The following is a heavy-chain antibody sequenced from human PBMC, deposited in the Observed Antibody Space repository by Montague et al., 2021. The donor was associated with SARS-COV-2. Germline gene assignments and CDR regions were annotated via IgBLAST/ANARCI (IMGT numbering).Heavy chain of an antibody. CDR2: IYYSGST. CDR1: GGSISSYY. J-gene: IGHJ6*03. CDR3: ARVSRTDFDWLFPDSGTYYSGRWRQLGAADTAVYYWETGSRTDVDWLFPIRAAYYDDIDD. V-gene: IGHV4-59*01. D-gene: IGHD3-9*01. Sequence: SETLSLTCTVSGGSISSYYWSWIRQPPGKGLEWIGYIYYSGSTXXXPSXXXRVTISVDTSKNQFSLKLSSVTAADTAVYYCARVSRTDFDWLFPDSGTYYSGRWRQLGAADTAVYYWETGSRTDVDWLFPIRAAYYDDIDDWGKGTPVTVSS.